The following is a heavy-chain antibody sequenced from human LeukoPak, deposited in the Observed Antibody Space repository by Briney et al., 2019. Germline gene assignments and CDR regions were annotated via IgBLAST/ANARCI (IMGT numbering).Heavy chain of an antibody. CDR1: GGSISSGDYY. CDR3: AREVSRWPYYFDY. J-gene: IGHJ4*02. CDR2: IYYSGST. Sequence: PSETLSLTCTVSGGSISSGDYYWSWIRQPPGKGLEWIGYIYYSGSTYYNPSLKSRVTILVDTSKNQFSLKLSSVTAADTAVYYCAREVSRWPYYFDYWGQGTLVTVSS. V-gene: IGHV4-30-4*01. D-gene: IGHD4-23*01.